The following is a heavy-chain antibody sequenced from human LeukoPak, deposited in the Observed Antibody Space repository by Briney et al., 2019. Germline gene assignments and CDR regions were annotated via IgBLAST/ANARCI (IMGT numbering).Heavy chain of an antibody. V-gene: IGHV3-30-3*01. CDR2: ISYDGSNK. CDR3: ARGLASGWDPFDY. D-gene: IGHD6-19*01. Sequence: PGGSLRLSCAASGFTFSSYAMHWVRQAPGKGLEWVAVISYDGSNKYYADSVKGRFTISRGNSKNTLYLQMNSLRAEDTAVYYCARGLASGWDPFDYWGQGTLVTVSS. J-gene: IGHJ4*02. CDR1: GFTFSSYA.